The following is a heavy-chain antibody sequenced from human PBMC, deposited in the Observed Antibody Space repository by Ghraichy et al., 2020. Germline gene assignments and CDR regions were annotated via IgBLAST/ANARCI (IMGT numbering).Heavy chain of an antibody. CDR1: GFTFGDFA. J-gene: IGHJ4*02. CDR3: AKSGVAAAGEDFFDY. D-gene: IGHD6-13*01. CDR2: IRGSGAGNT. Sequence: GGSLRLSCAASGFTFGDFAMNWVRQAPGKGLEWVALIRGSGAGNTYYADSVKGRFTISRDKSNNTLYLQMNSLRPDDTALYYCAKSGVAAAGEDFFDYWGQGAPVTVSS. V-gene: IGHV3-23*01.